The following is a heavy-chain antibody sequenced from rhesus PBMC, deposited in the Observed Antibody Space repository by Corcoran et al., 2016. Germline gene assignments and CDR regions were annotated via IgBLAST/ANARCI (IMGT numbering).Heavy chain of an antibody. Sequence: QVQLQESGPGLVKPSETLSLTCAVSGGSLSSNYWRWIRQSPGKGLEWIGYIHGGSGSTSYNPSLKSPVTISTDTSKNQFSLKLSSVTAADTAVYYCARPRYSGYNRFDVWGPGVLVTVSS. CDR2: IHGGSGST. J-gene: IGHJ5-1*01. CDR3: ARPRYSGYNRFDV. V-gene: IGHV4-147*01. CDR1: GGSLSSNY. D-gene: IGHD5-24*01.